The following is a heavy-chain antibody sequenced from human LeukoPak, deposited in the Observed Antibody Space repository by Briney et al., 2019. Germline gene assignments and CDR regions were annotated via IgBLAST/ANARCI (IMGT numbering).Heavy chain of an antibody. Sequence: SETLSLTCAVYGGSFSGYYWSWIRQPPGKGLEWIGEINHSGSTNYNPSLKSRVTISVDTSKNQFSLKLSSVTATDTAVYYCARGWWQPRRGIFDYWGQGTLVTVSS. CDR1: GGSFSGYY. V-gene: IGHV4-34*01. CDR3: ARGWWQPRRGIFDY. J-gene: IGHJ4*02. D-gene: IGHD2-15*01. CDR2: INHSGST.